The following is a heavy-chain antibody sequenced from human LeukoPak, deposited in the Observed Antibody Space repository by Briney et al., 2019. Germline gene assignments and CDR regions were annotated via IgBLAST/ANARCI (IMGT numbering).Heavy chain of an antibody. J-gene: IGHJ4*02. CDR3: ARGRLGGSGSYYNVLDY. Sequence: SETLSLTCTVSGGSMNNYYWSWIRQPPGKGLEWLASIYYSGAPTYNPSLKRRATISVDTSKNQFSLEMRSVTTADTAVYFCARGRLGGSGSYYNVLDYWGQGTLVTVSS. V-gene: IGHV4-59*01. CDR2: IYYSGAP. D-gene: IGHD3-10*01. CDR1: GGSMNNYY.